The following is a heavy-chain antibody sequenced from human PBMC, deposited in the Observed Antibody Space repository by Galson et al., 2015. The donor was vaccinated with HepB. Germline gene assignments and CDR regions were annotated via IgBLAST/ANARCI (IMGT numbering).Heavy chain of an antibody. Sequence: SVKVSCKSSGGTFSTYAINWVRQAPGQALEWMGIITPMVGIPNYAQKFQGRVTITADESTSTAYMELSSLRSEDTAVYYCARGLGDLGLLAPMRGVYNRDNWGRGTRVPGSS. D-gene: IGHD2-2*01. CDR3: ARGLGDLGLLAPMRGVYNRDN. CDR2: ITPMVGIP. V-gene: IGHV1-69*04. CDR1: GGTFSTYA. J-gene: IGHJ4*02.